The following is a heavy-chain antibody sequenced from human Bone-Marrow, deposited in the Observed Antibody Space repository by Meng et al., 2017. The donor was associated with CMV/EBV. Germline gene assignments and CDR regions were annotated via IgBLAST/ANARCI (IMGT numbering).Heavy chain of an antibody. CDR2: IYYSGST. D-gene: IGHD4-23*01. CDR3: ARHSSLTMVVTY. CDR1: GGSISSSSYY. V-gene: IGHV4-39*01. J-gene: IGHJ4*02. Sequence: LSCTVSGGSISSSSYYWGWIRQPPGKGLEWIGSIYYSGSTYYNPSLKSRVTISVDTSKNQFSLKLSSVTAADTAVYYCARHSSLTMVVTYWGQGTLVTVSS.